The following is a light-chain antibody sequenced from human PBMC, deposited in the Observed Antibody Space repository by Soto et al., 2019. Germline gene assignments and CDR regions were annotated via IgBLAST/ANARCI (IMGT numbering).Light chain of an antibody. CDR3: QQYNNWPPIT. J-gene: IGKJ5*01. CDR2: GAS. V-gene: IGKV3D-15*01. CDR1: QSVRFTY. Sequence: EIVLTQSPATLSVSPGEIATLSFTASQSVRFTYLAWYQQRPGQAPRLLMYGASSRATGVPARFSGSGSGTEFTLTISSLQSEDFAVYYCQQYNNWPPITFGQGTRLEIK.